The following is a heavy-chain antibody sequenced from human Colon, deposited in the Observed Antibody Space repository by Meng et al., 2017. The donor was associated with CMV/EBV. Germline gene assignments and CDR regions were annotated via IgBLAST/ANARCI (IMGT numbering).Heavy chain of an antibody. J-gene: IGHJ6*01. V-gene: IGHV3-30*19. CDR2: ISYDGTNT. Sequence: GGSLRLSCATSGFTFGTYTMHWVRQAPGKGLEWVAVISYDGTNTHYADSVKGRFTISRDNSKNTLSLQMNSLRAEDTAVYYCARDRISYRVYYYYGMDVWGQGTTVTVSS. CDR3: ARDRISYRVYYYYGMDV. D-gene: IGHD3-10*01. CDR1: GFTFGTYT.